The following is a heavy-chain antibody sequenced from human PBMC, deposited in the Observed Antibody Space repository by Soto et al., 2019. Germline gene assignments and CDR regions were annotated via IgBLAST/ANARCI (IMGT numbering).Heavy chain of an antibody. J-gene: IGHJ5*02. CDR3: ARDLGDYTSNWFDP. D-gene: IGHD3-16*01. V-gene: IGHV1-2*02. CDR2: INPNSGGT. Sequence: ASVKVSCKASGYTFTGYYMHWVRQAPGQGLEWMGWINPNSGGTNYAQKFQGRVTMTRDTSISTAYMELSRLRSDDTAVYYSARDLGDYTSNWFDPWGQGTLVTVSS. CDR1: GYTFTGYY.